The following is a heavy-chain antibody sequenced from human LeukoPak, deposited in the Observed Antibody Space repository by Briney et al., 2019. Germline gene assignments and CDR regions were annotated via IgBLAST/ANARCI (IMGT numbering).Heavy chain of an antibody. D-gene: IGHD3-3*01. CDR1: GYTFTSYA. J-gene: IGHJ4*02. CDR3: ARDTTTIFGVGLFDY. CDR2: INAGNGNT. V-gene: IGHV1-3*01. Sequence: ASVKVSCKASGYTFTSYAMHWVRQAPGQRLEWMGWINAGNGNTKYSQKFQGRVTITADESTSTAYMELSSLRSEDTAVYYCARDTTTIFGVGLFDYWGQGTLVTVSS.